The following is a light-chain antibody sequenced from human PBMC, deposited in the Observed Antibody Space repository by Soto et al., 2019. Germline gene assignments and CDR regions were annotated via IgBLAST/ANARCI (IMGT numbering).Light chain of an antibody. Sequence: DIPMTQSPSTLSASVGDKITITRRASQSISSWLAWYQQKPGIAPKLLIYEASSLMSGVPSRFSGSGSGTEFSLTISNLQPEDFATYYCQQYNGDSRTFGQGTKVEIK. CDR3: QQYNGDSRT. V-gene: IGKV1-5*03. J-gene: IGKJ1*01. CDR2: EAS. CDR1: QSISSW.